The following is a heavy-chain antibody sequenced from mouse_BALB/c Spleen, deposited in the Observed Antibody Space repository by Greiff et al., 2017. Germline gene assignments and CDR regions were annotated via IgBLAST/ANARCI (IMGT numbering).Heavy chain of an antibody. J-gene: IGHJ4*01. CDR2: ISYSGST. CDR1: GYSITSDYA. Sequence: EVKLMESGPGLVKPSQSLSLTCTVTGYSITSDYAWNWIRQFPGNKLEWMGYISYSGSTSYNPSLKSRISITRDTSKNQFFLQLNSVTTEDTATYYCARSDYRYLYAMDYWGQGTSVTVSS. V-gene: IGHV3-2*02. CDR3: ARSDYRYLYAMDY. D-gene: IGHD2-14*01.